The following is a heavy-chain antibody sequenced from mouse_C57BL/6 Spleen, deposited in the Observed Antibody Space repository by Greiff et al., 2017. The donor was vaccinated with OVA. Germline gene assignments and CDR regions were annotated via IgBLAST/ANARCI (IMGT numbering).Heavy chain of an antibody. J-gene: IGHJ3*01. CDR2: ISDGGSYT. CDR3: AREYCGSSWFAY. V-gene: IGHV5-4*01. CDR1: GFTFSSYA. Sequence: EVQLVESGGGLVKPGGSLKLSCAASGFTFSSYAMSWVRQTPEKRLEWVATISDGGSYTYYPDNVKGRFTISRDNAKNNLYLQMSHLKSEDAAMYYCAREYCGSSWFAYWGQGTLVTVSA. D-gene: IGHD1-1*01.